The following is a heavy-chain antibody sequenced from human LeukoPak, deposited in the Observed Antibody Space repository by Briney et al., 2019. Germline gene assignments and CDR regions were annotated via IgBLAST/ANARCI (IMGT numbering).Heavy chain of an antibody. V-gene: IGHV3-30*18. CDR1: GFTFSSYG. Sequence: SGGSLRLSCAASGFTFSSYGMYWVRQAPGKGLEWVATISSDGHNKYYADSVKGRFTISRDNSKNTLYLQMNSLRDEDTAVYHCSKRGFCSSGACCLDFWGQGTLVTVSS. D-gene: IGHD2-2*01. CDR2: ISSDGHNK. J-gene: IGHJ4*02. CDR3: SKRGFCSSGACCLDF.